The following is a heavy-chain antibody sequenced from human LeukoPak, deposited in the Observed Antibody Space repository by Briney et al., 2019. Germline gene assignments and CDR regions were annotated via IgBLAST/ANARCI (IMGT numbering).Heavy chain of an antibody. CDR1: GIIFSSYG. Sequence: GGSLRLSCTVSGIIFSSYGMHWVRQARGKGLEWVAFIRYDGSHKYYADSVKGRFTISRDNSKNTLYLQMNSLTAEDTAVYYCAQKYSSGWYDKGFDYWGQGTLVTVSS. V-gene: IGHV3-30*02. CDR2: IRYDGSHK. CDR3: AQKYSSGWYDKGFDY. J-gene: IGHJ4*02. D-gene: IGHD6-19*01.